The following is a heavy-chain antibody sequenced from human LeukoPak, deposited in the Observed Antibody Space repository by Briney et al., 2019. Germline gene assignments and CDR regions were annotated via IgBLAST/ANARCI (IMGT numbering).Heavy chain of an antibody. Sequence: SETLSLTCTVSGGSMTNSTYYWSWIRQPAGKGLEWIGRIYTSGSTNYNPSLKSRVTMSVDTSKNQFSLKLSSVTAADTAVYYCAREVAVAGTTCFDYWGQGTLVTVSS. D-gene: IGHD6-19*01. CDR1: GGSMTNSTYY. CDR2: IYTSGST. V-gene: IGHV4-61*02. J-gene: IGHJ4*02. CDR3: AREVAVAGTTCFDY.